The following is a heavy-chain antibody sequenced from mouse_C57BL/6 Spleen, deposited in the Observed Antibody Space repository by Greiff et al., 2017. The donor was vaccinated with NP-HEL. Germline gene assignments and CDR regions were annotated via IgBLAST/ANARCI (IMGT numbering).Heavy chain of an antibody. D-gene: IGHD2-2*01. CDR1: GFTFSDYG. J-gene: IGHJ4*01. CDR3: ARGGYDEEDYAMDY. Sequence: EVQRVESGGGLVKPGGSLKLSCAASGFTFSDYGMHWVRQAPEKGLEWVAYISSGSSTFYYADTVKGRFTISRDNAKNTLFLQMTSLRSEDTAMYYCARGGYDEEDYAMDYWGQGTSVTVSS. V-gene: IGHV5-17*01. CDR2: ISSGSSTF.